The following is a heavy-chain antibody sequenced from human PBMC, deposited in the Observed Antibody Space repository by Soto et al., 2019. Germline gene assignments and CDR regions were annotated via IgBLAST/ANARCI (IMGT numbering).Heavy chain of an antibody. CDR3: ARLISASLYYYYYMDV. CDR1: GGSISSYY. J-gene: IGHJ6*03. Sequence: PSETLSLTCTVSGGSISSYYWSWIRQPPGKGLEWIGYIYYSGSTNYNPSLKSRVTISVDTSKNQFSLKLSSVTAADTAVYYCARLISASLYYYYYMDVWGKGTTVTVS. CDR2: IYYSGST. D-gene: IGHD3-10*01. V-gene: IGHV4-59*08.